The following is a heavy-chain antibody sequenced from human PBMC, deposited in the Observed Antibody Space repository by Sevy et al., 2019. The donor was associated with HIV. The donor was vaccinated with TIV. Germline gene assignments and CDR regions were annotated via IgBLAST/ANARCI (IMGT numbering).Heavy chain of an antibody. CDR3: AGGRFDSSGSFDAFDI. Sequence: GGSPRLSCKPSGFTVVSYAMNWVRQAPGKGLEWVSTIYGSGSTTYHADSLRGRFSISRDDSKNTLYLQMNSLKTEDTAVYYCAGGRFDSSGSFDAFDIWGQGTMVTVSS. J-gene: IGHJ3*02. CDR1: GFTVVSYA. CDR2: IYGSGSTT. D-gene: IGHD3-22*01. V-gene: IGHV3-23*01.